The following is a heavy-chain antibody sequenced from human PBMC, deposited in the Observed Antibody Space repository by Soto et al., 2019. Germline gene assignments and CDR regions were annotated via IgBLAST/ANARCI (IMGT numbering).Heavy chain of an antibody. CDR2: FDPEDGET. Sequence: ASVKVSCKVSGYTLTELSMHWVRQAPGKGLEWMGGFDPEDGETIYAQKFQGRVTMTEDTSTDTAYMELSSLRSEDTAVYYCATDPFAVAGGHDDYWGQGTLVTVAS. J-gene: IGHJ4*02. V-gene: IGHV1-24*01. CDR3: ATDPFAVAGGHDDY. D-gene: IGHD6-19*01. CDR1: GYTLTELS.